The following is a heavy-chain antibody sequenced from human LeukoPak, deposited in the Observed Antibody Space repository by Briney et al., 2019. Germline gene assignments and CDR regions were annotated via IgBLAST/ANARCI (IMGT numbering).Heavy chain of an antibody. CDR1: GGSISSYY. D-gene: IGHD6-13*01. J-gene: IGHJ5*02. V-gene: IGHV4-59*01. CDR2: IYYSGST. Sequence: SETLSLTCTVSGGSISSYYWSWIRQPPGKGLEWIGYIYYSGSTNYNPSLKSRVTISVDTSKNQFSLKLSSVTAADTAVYYCARGLAAANWFDPWGQGTQVTVSS. CDR3: ARGLAAANWFDP.